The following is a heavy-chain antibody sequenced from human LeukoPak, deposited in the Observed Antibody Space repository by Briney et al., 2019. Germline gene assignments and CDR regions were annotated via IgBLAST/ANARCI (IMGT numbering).Heavy chain of an antibody. CDR3: ARLRSSAHDY. CDR1: GFTFSGSD. V-gene: IGHV3-7*05. CDR2: INQDGSGK. D-gene: IGHD3-16*01. J-gene: IGHJ4*02. Sequence: GGSLTLSCEASGFTFSGSDIHWVRQASGKGLEWVANINQDGSGKSYVDSLKGRFTISRDSAKNSLFLQMNSLRAEDTAVYYCARLRSSAHDYWGQGTLVTVSS.